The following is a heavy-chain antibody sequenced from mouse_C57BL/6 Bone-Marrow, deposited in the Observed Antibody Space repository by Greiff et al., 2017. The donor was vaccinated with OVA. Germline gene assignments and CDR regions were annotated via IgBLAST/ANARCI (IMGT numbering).Heavy chain of an antibody. Sequence: DVKLVESGGGLVQPKGSLKLSCAASGFSFNTYAMNWVRQAPGKGLEWVARIRSKSNNYATYYADSVKDRFTISRDDSESMLYLQMNNLKTEDTAMYYCVRQDTTVVAKGYWYFDVWGTGTTVTVSS. CDR2: IRSKSNNYAT. V-gene: IGHV10-1*01. D-gene: IGHD1-1*01. CDR1: GFSFNTYA. CDR3: VRQDTTVVAKGYWYFDV. J-gene: IGHJ1*03.